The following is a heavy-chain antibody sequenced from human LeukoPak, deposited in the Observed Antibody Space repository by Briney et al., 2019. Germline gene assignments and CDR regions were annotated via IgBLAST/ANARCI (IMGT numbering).Heavy chain of an antibody. Sequence: PGRSLRLSCAASGFTFSSYWMHWVRQAPGKGLVWVSRINSDGSSTSYADSVKGRFTISRDNAKNTLYLQMNSLRAEDTAVYYCAREGDMERLGAFDIWGQGTMVTVSS. D-gene: IGHD1-1*01. V-gene: IGHV3-74*01. CDR3: AREGDMERLGAFDI. CDR2: INSDGSST. J-gene: IGHJ3*02. CDR1: GFTFSSYW.